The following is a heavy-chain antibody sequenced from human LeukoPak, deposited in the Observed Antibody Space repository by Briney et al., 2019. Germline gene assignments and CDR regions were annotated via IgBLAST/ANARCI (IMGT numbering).Heavy chain of an antibody. J-gene: IGHJ3*01. CDR1: GFTVSSNY. V-gene: IGHV3-53*01. Sequence: GGSLRLSCAASGFTVSSNYMSWVRQAPGKGLEWVSVIYMGGTTYYVDSVRGRFTISRDNSKNTVYLQMNTLRAEDTAVYYCVREEGGGSYRSGYDVWGQGTMVTVSS. CDR3: VREEGGGSYRSGYDV. CDR2: IYMGGTT. D-gene: IGHD1-26*01.